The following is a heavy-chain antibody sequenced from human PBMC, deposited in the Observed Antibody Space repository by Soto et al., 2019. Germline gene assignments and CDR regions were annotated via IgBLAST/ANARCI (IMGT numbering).Heavy chain of an antibody. V-gene: IGHV3-49*03. CDR2: IRSKAYGGTT. D-gene: IGHD4-17*01. CDR3: IRDDYGNYFGMDV. Sequence: LRLSCTASGFTFGDYAMSWFRQAPGKGLEWVGFIRSKAYGGTTEYAASVKGRFTISRDDSKSIAYLQMNSLKTEDTAVYYCIRDDYGNYFGMDVWGQGTTSTVP. CDR1: GFTFGDYA. J-gene: IGHJ6*02.